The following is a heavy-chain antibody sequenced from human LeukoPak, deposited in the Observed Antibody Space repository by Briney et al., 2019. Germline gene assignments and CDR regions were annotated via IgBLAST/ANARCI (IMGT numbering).Heavy chain of an antibody. CDR1: GFTVSSNY. J-gene: IGHJ6*02. CDR3: ARSAGYAPHYYYGMDV. D-gene: IGHD5-12*01. CDR2: IYSGGST. Sequence: SGGSLRLSCAASGFTVSSNYMSWVRQAPGKGLERVSVIYSGGSTYYADSVKGRFTISRDNSKNTLYLQMNSLRAEDTAVYYCARSAGYAPHYYYGMDVWGQGTTVTVSS. V-gene: IGHV3-66*01.